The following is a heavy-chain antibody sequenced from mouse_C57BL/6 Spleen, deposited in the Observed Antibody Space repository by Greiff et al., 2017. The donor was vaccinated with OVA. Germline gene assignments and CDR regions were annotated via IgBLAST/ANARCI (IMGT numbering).Heavy chain of an antibody. CDR3: ARYGTTPFDY. D-gene: IGHD1-1*01. Sequence: QVHVKQSGPELVKPGASVKISCKASGYAFSSSWMNWVKQRPGKGLEWIGRIYPGDGDTNYNGKFKGKATLTADKSSSTAYMQLSSLTSEDSAVYFCARYGTTPFDYWGQGTTLTVSS. J-gene: IGHJ2*01. CDR2: IYPGDGDT. V-gene: IGHV1-82*01. CDR1: GYAFSSSW.